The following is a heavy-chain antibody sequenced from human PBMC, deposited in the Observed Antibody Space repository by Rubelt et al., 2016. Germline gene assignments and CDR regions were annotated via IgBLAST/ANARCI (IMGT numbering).Heavy chain of an antibody. CDR3: ARGSRGWPDDY. J-gene: IGHJ4*02. D-gene: IGHD6-19*01. V-gene: IGHV4-38-2*02. Sequence: QVQLQESGPGLVKPSETLSLTCTVSGYSISSGYYWGWIRQPPGKGLEWIGEINHSGSTNYNPSLKSRVTISVDTSKNQFSLKLSSVTAADTAVYYCARGSRGWPDDYWGQGTLVTVSS. CDR1: GYSISSGYY. CDR2: INHSGST.